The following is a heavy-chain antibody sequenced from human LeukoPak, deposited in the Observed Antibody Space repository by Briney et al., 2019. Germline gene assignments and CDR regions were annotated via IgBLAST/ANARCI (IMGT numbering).Heavy chain of an antibody. CDR1: GYTFTGYY. V-gene: IGHV1-2*02. Sequence: ASVKVSCKACGYTFTGYYMHWVRRAPGQGLEWMGWINPNSGGTNYAQKFQGRVTMTRDTSISTAYMELSRLRSDDTAVYYCAKEYQYYYDSSGYSYFDHLDYWGQGTLVTVSS. D-gene: IGHD3-22*01. CDR2: INPNSGGT. CDR3: AKEYQYYYDSSGYSYFDHLDY. J-gene: IGHJ4*02.